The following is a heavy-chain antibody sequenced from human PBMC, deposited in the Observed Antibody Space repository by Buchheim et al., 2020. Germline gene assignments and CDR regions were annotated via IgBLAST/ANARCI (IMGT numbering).Heavy chain of an antibody. J-gene: IGHJ5*02. D-gene: IGHD6-13*01. CDR3: ARLRIAENWFDP. Sequence: QLQLQESGPGLVKPSETLSLTCTVSGGSISSSSYYWDWIRQPPGKGLEWIGSIYYSGSTYYNPSLKSRVTISVDTSKNQFSLKLSSVTAADTAVYYCARLRIAENWFDPWGQGTL. CDR1: GGSISSSSYY. CDR2: IYYSGST. V-gene: IGHV4-39*01.